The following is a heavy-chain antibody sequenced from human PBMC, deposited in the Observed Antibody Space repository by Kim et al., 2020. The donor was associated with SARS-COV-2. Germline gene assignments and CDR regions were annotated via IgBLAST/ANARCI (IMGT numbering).Heavy chain of an antibody. D-gene: IGHD3-10*01. CDR1: GFTFSSYA. CDR3: AKGRVVRGVIDRYWYFDL. J-gene: IGHJ2*01. V-gene: IGHV3-23*01. CDR2: ISGSGGST. Sequence: GGSLRLSCAASGFTFSSYAMSWVRQAPGKGLEWVSAISGSGGSTYYADSVKGRFTISRDNSKNTLYLQMNSLRAEDTAVYYCAKGRVVRGVIDRYWYFDLWGRGTLVTVS.